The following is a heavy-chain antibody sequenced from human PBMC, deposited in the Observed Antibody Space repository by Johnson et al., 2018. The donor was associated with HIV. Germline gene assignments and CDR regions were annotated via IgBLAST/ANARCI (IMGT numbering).Heavy chain of an antibody. J-gene: IGHJ3*02. CDR2: IGTAGDT. Sequence: VQLVESGEGLVQPWGSLRLSCAASGFTFSSYDMHWVRQATGKGLEWVSAIGTAGDTYYPGSVKGPFTISRESAKNSLYLQMNSRRAGDTAVYYCARGSTLGAFDIWGQGTMVTVSS. V-gene: IGHV3-13*01. CDR1: GFTFSSYD. D-gene: IGHD2/OR15-2a*01. CDR3: ARGSTLGAFDI.